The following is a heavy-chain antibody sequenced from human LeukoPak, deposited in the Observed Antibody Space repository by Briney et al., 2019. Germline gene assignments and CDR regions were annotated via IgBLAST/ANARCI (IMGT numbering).Heavy chain of an antibody. Sequence: GGSLRLSCAASGFTFSRYWMSWVRQAPGKGLEWVSSISSSSSYIYYADSVKGRFTISRDNAKNSLYLQMNSLRAEDTAVYYCASYSGSYYYYWGQGTLVTVSS. CDR3: ASYSGSYYYY. J-gene: IGHJ4*02. V-gene: IGHV3-21*01. D-gene: IGHD1-26*01. CDR2: ISSSSSYI. CDR1: GFTFSRYW.